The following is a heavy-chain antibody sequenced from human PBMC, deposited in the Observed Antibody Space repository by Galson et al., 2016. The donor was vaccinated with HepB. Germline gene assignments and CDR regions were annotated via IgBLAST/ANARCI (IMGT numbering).Heavy chain of an antibody. CDR2: IWNDGSNK. CDR3: ARGGELGSFDY. CDR1: GFTFSSNG. V-gene: IGHV3-33*01. J-gene: IGHJ4*02. Sequence: SLRLSCAASGFTFSSNGMHWVRQAPGKGLYWVALIWNDGSNKYYADSVKGRFTISRDNSRNTLYLQMNSLRADDTAVYYCARGGELGSFDYWGQGTLVTVSS. D-gene: IGHD1-26*01.